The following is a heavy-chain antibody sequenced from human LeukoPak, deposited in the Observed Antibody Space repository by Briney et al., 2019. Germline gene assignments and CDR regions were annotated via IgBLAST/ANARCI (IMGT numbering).Heavy chain of an antibody. CDR1: GYTLTELS. D-gene: IGHD4-23*01. Sequence: ASVTVSCKVSGYTLTELSMHWVRQAPGKGLEWMGGFDPEDGETIYAQKFQGRVTMTEDTSTDTAYMELSSLRSEDTAVYYCATDGGSRNWFDPWGQGTLVTVSS. CDR2: FDPEDGET. J-gene: IGHJ5*02. CDR3: ATDGGSRNWFDP. V-gene: IGHV1-24*01.